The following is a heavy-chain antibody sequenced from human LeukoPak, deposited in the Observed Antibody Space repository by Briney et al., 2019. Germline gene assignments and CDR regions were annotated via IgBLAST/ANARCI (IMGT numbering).Heavy chain of an antibody. CDR2: INPSGGST. CDR3: ARGREEYYFDY. J-gene: IGHJ4*02. V-gene: IGHV1-46*01. CDR1: GYTFTSYY. Sequence: ASVKVSCKASGYTFTSYYMHWVRQAPGQGLEWMGIINPSGGSTSYAQKFQGRVTMTRDMSTSTVYMELSSLRTEDTAVYYCARGREEYYFDYWGQGTLVTVSS.